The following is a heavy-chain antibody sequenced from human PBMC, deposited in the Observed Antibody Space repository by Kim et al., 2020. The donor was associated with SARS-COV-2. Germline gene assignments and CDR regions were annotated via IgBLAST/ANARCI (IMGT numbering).Heavy chain of an antibody. CDR2: INHSGST. V-gene: IGHV4-34*01. Sequence: SETLSLTCAVYGGSFSGYYWSWIRQPPGKGLEWIGEINHSGSTNYNPSLKSRVTISVDTSTNQFSLKLSSVTAADTAVYYCARGSGVAQGNYYDYYGMDVWGQGTTVTVSS. CDR3: ARGSGVAQGNYYDYYGMDV. D-gene: IGHD1-26*01. J-gene: IGHJ6*02. CDR1: GGSFSGYY.